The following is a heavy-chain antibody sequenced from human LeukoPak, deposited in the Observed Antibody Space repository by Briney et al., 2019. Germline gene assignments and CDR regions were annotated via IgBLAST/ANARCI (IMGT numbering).Heavy chain of an antibody. Sequence: PGRSLRLSCAASGFTFSSYGMHWVRQAPGKGLEWVAVIWYDGSNKYYADSVKGRFTISRDNSKNTLYLQMNSPRAEDTAVYYCAREGRVRVSSSRTTFDYWGQGTLVTVSS. CDR3: AREGRVRVSSSRTTFDY. CDR1: GFTFSSYG. V-gene: IGHV3-33*01. D-gene: IGHD6-6*01. J-gene: IGHJ4*02. CDR2: IWYDGSNK.